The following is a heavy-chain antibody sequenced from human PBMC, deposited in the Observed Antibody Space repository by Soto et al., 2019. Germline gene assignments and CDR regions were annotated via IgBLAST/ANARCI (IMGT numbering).Heavy chain of an antibody. D-gene: IGHD4-4*01. Sequence: GGSLRLSCAASGFTFTDYWTHWVRQAPGKGLVWVSRIHSDGSRTSYADSVTGRFTISRDNAKNTLYLQMNSLRVEDTALYYCARETYRGFYFDYWGQGTLVTVSS. V-gene: IGHV3-74*01. CDR1: GFTFTDYW. CDR3: ARETYRGFYFDY. J-gene: IGHJ4*02. CDR2: IHSDGSRT.